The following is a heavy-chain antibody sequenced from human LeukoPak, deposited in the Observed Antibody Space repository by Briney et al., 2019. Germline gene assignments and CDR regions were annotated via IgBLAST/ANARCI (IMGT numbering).Heavy chain of an antibody. Sequence: SETLSLTCAVYGGSFSGYYWSWIRQPPGKGLEWIGEINHSGSTNYNPSLKGRVTISVDTSKNQFSLKLSSVTAADTAVYYCARGFPREYSYGYYYYYGMDVWGQGTTVTVSS. CDR1: GGSFSGYY. CDR2: INHSGST. CDR3: ARGFPREYSYGYYYYYGMDV. D-gene: IGHD5-18*01. V-gene: IGHV4-34*01. J-gene: IGHJ6*02.